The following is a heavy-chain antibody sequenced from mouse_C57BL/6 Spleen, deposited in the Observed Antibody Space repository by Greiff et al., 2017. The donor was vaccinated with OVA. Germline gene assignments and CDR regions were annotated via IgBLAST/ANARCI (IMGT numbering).Heavy chain of an antibody. CDR3: ARRDYGSSYWYFDV. V-gene: IGHV1-50*01. CDR1: GYTFTSYW. CDR2: IGPSDSNT. J-gene: IGHJ1*03. D-gene: IGHD1-1*01. Sequence: VQLQQPGAELVKPGASVKLSCKASGYTFTSYWMQWVKQRPGQGLEWIGEIGPSDSNTNYTQKFKGKATVTVDTSSSTAYMQLSSLTSEDSAVYYCARRDYGSSYWYFDVWGTGTTVTVSS.